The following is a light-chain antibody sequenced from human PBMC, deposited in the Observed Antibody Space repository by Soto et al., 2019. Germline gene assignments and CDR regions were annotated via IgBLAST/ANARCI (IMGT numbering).Light chain of an antibody. CDR1: QSISSW. CDR3: QQYNQGWT. V-gene: IGKV1-5*03. CDR2: KAS. J-gene: IGKJ1*01. Sequence: DIQMTQSPSTLSPSVGDRVTITCRASQSISSWLAWYQQKPGKAPKLLIYKASSLESGVPSRFSGSGSGTEFTLTISSLQPDDFATYYCQQYNQGWTFGQGTKVDIK.